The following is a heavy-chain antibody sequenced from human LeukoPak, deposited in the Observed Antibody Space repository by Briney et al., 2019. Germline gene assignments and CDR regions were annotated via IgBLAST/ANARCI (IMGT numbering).Heavy chain of an antibody. CDR1: GGSISSSSYY. CDR3: ARDPRFLEWLFPGGNYYYMDV. D-gene: IGHD3-3*01. V-gene: IGHV4-39*07. Sequence: SETLCLTCTVSGGSISSSSYYWGWIRQPPGKGLEWIGSIYYSGSTYYNPSLKSRVTISVDTSKNQFSLKLSSVTAADTAVYYCARDPRFLEWLFPGGNYYYMDVWGKGTTVTVSS. CDR2: IYYSGST. J-gene: IGHJ6*03.